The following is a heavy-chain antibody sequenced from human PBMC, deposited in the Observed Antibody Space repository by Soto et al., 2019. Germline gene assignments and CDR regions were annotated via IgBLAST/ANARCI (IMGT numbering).Heavy chain of an antibody. D-gene: IGHD3-22*01. CDR2: IYHSGSA. CDR3: ARQVDSSGYYSYYFDY. V-gene: IGHV4-30-2*01. CDR1: GGSISSGGYS. J-gene: IGHJ4*02. Sequence: SETLSLTCAVSGGSISSGGYSWSWIRQPPGKGLEWIGYIYHSGSAYYNPSLKSRVTISVDRSKNQFSLKLSSVTAADTAVYYCARQVDSSGYYSYYFDYWGQGTLVTVSS.